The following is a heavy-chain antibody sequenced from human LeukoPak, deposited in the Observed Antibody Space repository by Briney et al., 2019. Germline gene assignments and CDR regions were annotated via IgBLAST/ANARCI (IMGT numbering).Heavy chain of an antibody. V-gene: IGHV3-43*01. Sequence: GGSLRLSCAASGFTFDDYTMHWVRQAPGKGLEWVSLISWGGVTTYYAHSVKGRFTISRDSSKNSLFLQMNSLRTEDTALYYCARDKTGTGIDYWGQGTLVTVSS. D-gene: IGHD1-7*01. CDR2: ISWGGVTT. CDR1: GFTFDDYT. J-gene: IGHJ4*02. CDR3: ARDKTGTGIDY.